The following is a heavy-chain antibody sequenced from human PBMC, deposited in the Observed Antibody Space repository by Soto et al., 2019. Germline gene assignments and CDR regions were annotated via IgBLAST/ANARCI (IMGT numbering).Heavy chain of an antibody. CDR3: AKDIVRYTYGACDY. D-gene: IGHD5-18*01. J-gene: IGHJ4*02. V-gene: IGHV3-30*18. CDR2: ISYDGSNK. CDR1: GFTFNTYG. Sequence: QVHLVESGGAVVQPGKSLRLSCAASGFTFNTYGMYWVRQAPGKGLEWVAAISYDGSNKYHADSVKGRFTISRDNSKNTLYLQMNSLRVEDTAVYYCAKDIVRYTYGACDYWGQVALVTVSS.